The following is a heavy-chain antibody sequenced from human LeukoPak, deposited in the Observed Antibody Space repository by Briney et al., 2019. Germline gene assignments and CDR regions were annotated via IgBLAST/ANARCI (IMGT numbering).Heavy chain of an antibody. J-gene: IGHJ6*02. CDR2: INHSGST. V-gene: IGHV4-34*01. Sequence: PSETLSLTCTVSGGSISSYYWSWIRQPPGKGLEWIGEINHSGSTNYNPSLKSRVTISVDTSKNQFSLKLSSVTAADTAVYYCARDGYYYYYGMDVWGQGTTVTVSS. CDR3: ARDGYYYYYGMDV. CDR1: GGSISSYY.